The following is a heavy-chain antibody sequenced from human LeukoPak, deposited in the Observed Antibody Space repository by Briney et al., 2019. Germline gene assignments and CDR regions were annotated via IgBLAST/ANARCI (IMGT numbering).Heavy chain of an antibody. CDR2: IYYSGST. V-gene: IGHV4-59*08. J-gene: IGHJ4*02. CDR1: GGSISSYY. Sequence: PSETLSLTCTVSGGSISSYYWSWIRQPPGKGLEWIGNIYYSGSTNYNPSLKSRVTISVDTSKNQFSLKLNFVTAADTAVYYCARKGRGPYGSVNGYFDYWGQGTLVTVSS. CDR3: ARKGRGPYGSVNGYFDY. D-gene: IGHD3-10*01.